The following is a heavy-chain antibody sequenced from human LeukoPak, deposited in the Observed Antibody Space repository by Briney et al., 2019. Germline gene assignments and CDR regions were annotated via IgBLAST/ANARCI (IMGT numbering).Heavy chain of an antibody. J-gene: IGHJ3*02. D-gene: IGHD2-15*01. Sequence: ASVKVSCKASGYTFTGYYMHWVRQAPGQGLEWMGWINPNGGGTNYAQKFQGRVTMTRDTSISTAYMELSRLRSDDTAVYYCARDCGGSCYGAFDIWGQGTMVTVSS. V-gene: IGHV1-2*02. CDR3: ARDCGGSCYGAFDI. CDR2: INPNGGGT. CDR1: GYTFTGYY.